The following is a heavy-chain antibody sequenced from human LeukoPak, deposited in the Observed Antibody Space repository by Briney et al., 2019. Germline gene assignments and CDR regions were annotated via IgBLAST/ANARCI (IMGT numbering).Heavy chain of an antibody. Sequence: GGSLRLSCAASGFTFSSYGMHWVRQVPAKGLSGWQVNWLDGSNEYYADSVEGRFTISRDNSQNTLYLQMDSLRADDTAVYYCARDRGDCSGGTCYYFYYWDQGTLVTVSS. CDR3: ARDRGDCSGGTCYYFYY. J-gene: IGHJ4*02. CDR1: GFTFSSYG. CDR2: NWLDGSNE. D-gene: IGHD2-15*01. V-gene: IGHV3-33*01.